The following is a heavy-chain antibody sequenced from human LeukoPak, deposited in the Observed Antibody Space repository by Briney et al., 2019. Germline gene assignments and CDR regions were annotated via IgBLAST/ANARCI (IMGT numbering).Heavy chain of an antibody. Sequence: PSETLSLTCAVYGGSFSGYYWSWIRQPPGKGLEWIGEINHSGSTNYNPSLKSRVTISVDTSKNQFSLKLSSVTAADTAVYYCARFPLGAEIAVAGASDDAFDIWGQGTMVTVSS. CDR2: INHSGST. CDR1: GGSFSGYY. V-gene: IGHV4-34*01. J-gene: IGHJ3*02. D-gene: IGHD6-13*01. CDR3: ARFPLGAEIAVAGASDDAFDI.